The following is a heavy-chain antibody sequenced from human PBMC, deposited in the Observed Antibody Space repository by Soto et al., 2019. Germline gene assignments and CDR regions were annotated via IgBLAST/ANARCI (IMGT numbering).Heavy chain of an antibody. Sequence: PGGSLRLSCAASGFTFSNAWMNWVRQAPGKGLEWVGRIKSKTDGGTTDYAAPVKGRFTISRDDSKNTLYLQMNSLKTEDTAVYYCTTDAPSFWSGYLRQFDYWGQGTLVNVSS. CDR1: GFTFSNAW. CDR3: TTDAPSFWSGYLRQFDY. D-gene: IGHD3-3*01. V-gene: IGHV3-15*07. J-gene: IGHJ4*02. CDR2: IKSKTDGGTT.